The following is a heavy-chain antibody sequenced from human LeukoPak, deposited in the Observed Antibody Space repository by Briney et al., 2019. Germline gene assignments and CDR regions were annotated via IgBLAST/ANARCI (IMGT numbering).Heavy chain of an antibody. Sequence: ASVKISCKASGYMFTGYYMHWVRQAPGQGLEWMGMINPSAGSTNYAQSFQGRVTMTRDTSTSTVYMELTSLTSEDTAVYYCAREAPGGYFDYWGQRTLVTVSS. CDR1: GYMFTGYY. CDR2: INPSAGST. J-gene: IGHJ4*01. CDR3: AREAPGGYFDY. D-gene: IGHD3-16*01. V-gene: IGHV1-46*01.